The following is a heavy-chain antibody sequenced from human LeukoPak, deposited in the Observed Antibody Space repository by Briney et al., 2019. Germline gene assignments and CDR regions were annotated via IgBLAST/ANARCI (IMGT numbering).Heavy chain of an antibody. CDR2: MNPKTGNT. Sequence: GASVKVSCKASGYTFTNFDINWVRQATGQGLEWMGWMNPKTGNTGSAQKFQGRVTITGNTSISTAYMELSSLRSEDTAVYYCVRIYYSNAFDRGQGTMVTVSS. D-gene: IGHD4-11*01. V-gene: IGHV1-8*01. J-gene: IGHJ3*02. CDR1: GYTFTNFD. CDR3: VRIYYSNAFD.